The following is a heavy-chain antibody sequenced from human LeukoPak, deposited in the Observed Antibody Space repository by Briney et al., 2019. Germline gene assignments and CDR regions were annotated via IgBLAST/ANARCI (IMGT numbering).Heavy chain of an antibody. J-gene: IGHJ4*02. Sequence: SVKVSCKASGGTFSSHAINWVRQAPGQGFEWMGGIIPIFDTTNNAQKFQGRVTLTADEPTSTAYMELSSLRSEDTAVYYCAISRGYCSGGSCYLLDYWGQGTLVTVSS. CDR3: AISRGYCSGGSCYLLDY. D-gene: IGHD2-15*01. V-gene: IGHV1-69*13. CDR2: IIPIFDTT. CDR1: GGTFSSHA.